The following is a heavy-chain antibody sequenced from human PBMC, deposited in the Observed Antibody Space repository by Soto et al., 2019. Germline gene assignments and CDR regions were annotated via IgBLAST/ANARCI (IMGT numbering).Heavy chain of an antibody. Sequence: SETLSLTCAVYGWSFSGYYWSWIRQPPGKGLEWIGEINHSGSTNYNPSLKSRVTISVDTSKNQFSLKLSPVTAADTAVYYCALHRYGWANFDYWGQGTLVTVSS. CDR1: GWSFSGYY. D-gene: IGHD3-16*01. V-gene: IGHV4-34*01. CDR2: INHSGST. CDR3: ALHRYGWANFDY. J-gene: IGHJ4*02.